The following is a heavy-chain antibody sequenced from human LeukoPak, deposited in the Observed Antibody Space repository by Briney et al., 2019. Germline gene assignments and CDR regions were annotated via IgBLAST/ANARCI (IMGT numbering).Heavy chain of an antibody. J-gene: IGHJ5*02. CDR2: INHSGST. D-gene: IGHD1-26*01. V-gene: IGHV4-34*01. CDR3: ARERGSSKAFDP. Sequence: SETLSLTCAVYGGSFSGYYWSWIRQPPGKGLEWIGEINHSGSTNYNPSLKSRVTIAVDTSKNQFSLKLSSVTAADTAVYYCARERGSSKAFDPWGQGTLVTVSS. CDR1: GGSFSGYY.